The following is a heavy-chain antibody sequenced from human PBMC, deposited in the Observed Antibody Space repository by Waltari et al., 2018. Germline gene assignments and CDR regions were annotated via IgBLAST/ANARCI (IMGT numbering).Heavy chain of an antibody. Sequence: EVQLLEAGGDLVQPGGSLRLSCAASGLTLTISTLSWVRQAPGKGLEWVSVIRDRGSGGSTYYADSVKGRFTISRDKSENTLYLQMNSLRAEDTALYYCAKDTSGWGKFDYWGQGTLVTVSS. CDR3: AKDTSGWGKFDY. D-gene: IGHD6-19*01. V-gene: IGHV3-23*01. J-gene: IGHJ4*02. CDR1: GLTLTIST. CDR2: IRDRGSGGST.